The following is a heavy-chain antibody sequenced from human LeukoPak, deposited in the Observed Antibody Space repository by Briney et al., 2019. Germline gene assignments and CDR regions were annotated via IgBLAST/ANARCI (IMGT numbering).Heavy chain of an antibody. CDR3: TRSAAAIHYFDY. CDR2: IRSKAYGGTT. D-gene: IGHD6-13*01. CDR1: GFTFGDYA. V-gene: IGHV3-49*04. Sequence: GGSLRLSCTASGFTFGDYAMNGVRQAPGKGLEWVGFIRSKAYGGTTEYAASVNGRFTISRDDSTSVAYLQMNSLKPEDTAMYYCTRSAAAIHYFDYWGQGTLVAVSS. J-gene: IGHJ4*02.